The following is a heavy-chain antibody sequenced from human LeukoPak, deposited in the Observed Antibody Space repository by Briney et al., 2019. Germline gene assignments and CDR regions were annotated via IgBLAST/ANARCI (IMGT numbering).Heavy chain of an antibody. Sequence: GGSLRLSCAASGFTFSSYSMNWVRQAPGKGLEWVSSISSSSSYIYYANSVRGRFTISRDNAKNSLYLQMNSLRAEDTAVYYCARARVNNWNDFDYWGQGTLVTVSP. D-gene: IGHD1-1*01. CDR1: GFTFSSYS. CDR2: ISSSSSYI. V-gene: IGHV3-21*01. CDR3: ARARVNNWNDFDY. J-gene: IGHJ4*02.